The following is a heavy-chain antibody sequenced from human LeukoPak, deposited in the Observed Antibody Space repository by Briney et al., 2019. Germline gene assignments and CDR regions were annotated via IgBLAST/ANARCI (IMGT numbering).Heavy chain of an antibody. V-gene: IGHV3-30*02. CDR1: GFSFSSYA. CDR2: IRYDGGDK. CDR3: VKTGSGWFGDY. Sequence: PGGSLRLSCAASGFSFSSYAMYWVRQAPGKGLEWVALIRYDGGDKYYVDSMKGRFTISRDNSKNTLYLQMNSLREEDTAVYYCVKTGSGWFGDYWGQGTLVTVSS. J-gene: IGHJ4*02. D-gene: IGHD6-13*01.